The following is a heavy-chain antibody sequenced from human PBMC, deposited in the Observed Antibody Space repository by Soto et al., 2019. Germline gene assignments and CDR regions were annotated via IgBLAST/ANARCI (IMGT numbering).Heavy chain of an antibody. Sequence: GGSLRLSCAASGFTFSSYAMTWVRQAPGKGLEWVSAIDRNAGFTNYADSVKGRFTISRDNSKNTLYLQMNSLRAEDTAVYYCAKSHRGSGDYLWDFDSWGQGTLVTVSS. CDR3: AKSHRGSGDYLWDFDS. D-gene: IGHD1-26*01. V-gene: IGHV3-23*01. J-gene: IGHJ4*02. CDR1: GFTFSSYA. CDR2: IDRNAGFT.